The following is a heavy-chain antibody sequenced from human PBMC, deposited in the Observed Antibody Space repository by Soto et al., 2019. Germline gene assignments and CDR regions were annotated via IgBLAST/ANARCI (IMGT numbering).Heavy chain of an antibody. V-gene: IGHV4-31*03. J-gene: IGHJ6*03. CDR2: IYYSGST. D-gene: IGHD2-2*01. CDR1: GGSISSGGYY. CDR3: ARAQANIVVVQAAMQPGYYYYYMDV. Sequence: SESLSLTCTVSGGSISSGGYYWSWIRQHPGKGLEWIGYIYYSGSTYYNPSLKSRVTISVDTSKNQFSLKLSSVTAADTAVYYCARAQANIVVVQAAMQPGYYYYYMDVWGKGTTVTVSS.